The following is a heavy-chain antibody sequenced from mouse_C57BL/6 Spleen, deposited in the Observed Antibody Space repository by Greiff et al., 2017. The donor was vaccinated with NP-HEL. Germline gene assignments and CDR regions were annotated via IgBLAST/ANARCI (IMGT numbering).Heavy chain of an antibody. CDR3: ASPYYYGSSYGAMDY. Sequence: QVQLQQPGAELVKPGASVKLSCKASGYTFTSYWMHWVKQRPGQGLAWIGMIHPNSGSTNYNEKFKSKATLTVDKSSSTAYMQLSSLTSEDSAVYYCASPYYYGSSYGAMDYWGQGTSVTVSS. D-gene: IGHD1-1*01. J-gene: IGHJ4*01. V-gene: IGHV1-64*01. CDR1: GYTFTSYW. CDR2: IHPNSGST.